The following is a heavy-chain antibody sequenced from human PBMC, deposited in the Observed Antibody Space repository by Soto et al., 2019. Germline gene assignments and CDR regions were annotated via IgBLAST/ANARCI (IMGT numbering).Heavy chain of an antibody. J-gene: IGHJ6*02. Sequence: SETLSLTCTVSGGSISSISYYWVCIRQPPGKGLEWIGSIYYSGSTYYNPSLKSRVTISVDTSKNQFSLKLSSVTAADTAVYYCARLGGSRVYSSRWLPPYYYNGMDVWGQGTTVTVSS. D-gene: IGHD6-13*01. CDR2: IYYSGST. CDR1: GGSISSISYY. CDR3: ARLGGSRVYSSRWLPPYYYNGMDV. V-gene: IGHV4-39*01.